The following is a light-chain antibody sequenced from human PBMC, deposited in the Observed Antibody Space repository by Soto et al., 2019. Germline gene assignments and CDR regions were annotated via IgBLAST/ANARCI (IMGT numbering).Light chain of an antibody. CDR3: QQYDTYPHT. CDR2: DGS. CDR1: QSTSRW. J-gene: IGKJ2*01. Sequence: DIQMTQSPSTRSASVGDRVTITCRASQSTSRWLAWYQQKPGKAPKVLIYDGSSLESGVPSRFSGSGSGTEFTLTISSLQPGDFATYYCQQYDTYPHTFGQGTKVEIK. V-gene: IGKV1-5*01.